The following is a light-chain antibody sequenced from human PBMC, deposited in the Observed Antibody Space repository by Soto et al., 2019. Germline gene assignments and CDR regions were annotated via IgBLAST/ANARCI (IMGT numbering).Light chain of an antibody. CDR3: QQLNSHPRT. Sequence: IQLTQSPSSLSASVGDRVTITCRASQGISSYLAWYQQKPGKAPKLLIDAASTLQSGVPSRFSGSGSGTDFTLTISSLQPEDFATYYCQQLNSHPRTFGQGTKVEIK. J-gene: IGKJ1*01. V-gene: IGKV1-9*01. CDR1: QGISSY. CDR2: AAS.